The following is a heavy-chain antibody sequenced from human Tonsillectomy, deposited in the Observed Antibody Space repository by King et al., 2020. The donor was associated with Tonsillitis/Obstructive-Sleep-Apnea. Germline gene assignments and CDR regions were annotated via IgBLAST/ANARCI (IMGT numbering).Heavy chain of an antibody. V-gene: IGHV5-10-1*03. CDR3: ARQSFTMTVVAIGGMDV. Sequence: VQLVESGAEVKKPGESLRISCKGSGYSFTRNWISWVRQMPGKGLEWMGRIDPSDSYTNYSPSFQGHVTFSADKSISTAYLQWSSLKASGTAMYYCARQSFTMTVVAIGGMDVWGQGTTVTVSS. D-gene: IGHD3-22*01. J-gene: IGHJ6*02. CDR2: IDPSDSYT. CDR1: GYSFTRNW.